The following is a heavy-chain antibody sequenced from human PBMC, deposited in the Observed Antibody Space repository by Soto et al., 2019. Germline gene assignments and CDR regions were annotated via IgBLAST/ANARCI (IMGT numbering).Heavy chain of an antibody. CDR1: GYSFAMYW. D-gene: IGHD2-2*01. V-gene: IGHV5-51*01. CDR3: ARRKTTSYLSDP. J-gene: IGHJ5*02. Sequence: GESLKISCQGSGYSFAMYWIGWVRQMPGKGLEWMGIIHPRDSDTRYSPSFQGQVTISVDKSISTAYLQWSSLKASDTAMYYCARRKTTSYLSDPWGQGTQVTVSS. CDR2: IHPRDSDT.